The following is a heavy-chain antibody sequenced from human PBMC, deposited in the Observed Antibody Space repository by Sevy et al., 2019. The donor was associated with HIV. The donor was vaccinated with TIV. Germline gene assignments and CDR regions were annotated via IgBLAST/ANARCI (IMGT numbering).Heavy chain of an antibody. CDR2: VYYTGHT. CDR3: AREIGGGQQLVSDAFHI. Sequence: SETLSLTCTVSGGSIGQYYWSWIRQPPGKGPEWIGYVYYTGHTNYNPSLKSRVTISVDTSKNQFSLNLSSVTAADTAVYYCAREIGGGQQLVSDAFHIWGQGTMATVSS. J-gene: IGHJ3*02. V-gene: IGHV4-59*01. D-gene: IGHD6-13*01. CDR1: GGSIGQYY.